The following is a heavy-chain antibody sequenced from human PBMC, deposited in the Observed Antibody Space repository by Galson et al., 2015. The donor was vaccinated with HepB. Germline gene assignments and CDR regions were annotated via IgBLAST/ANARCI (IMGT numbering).Heavy chain of an antibody. D-gene: IGHD6-13*01. V-gene: IGHV3-11*05. CDR3: ARDGNPSGSSWPSPWWYFDL. CDR2: ISSSSSYT. J-gene: IGHJ2*01. Sequence: SLRLSCAASGFTFSDYYMSWIRQAPGKGLEWVSYISSSSSYTNYADSVKGRFTISRDNAKNSLYLQMNSLRAEDTAVYYCARDGNPSGSSWPSPWWYFDLWGRGTLVTVSS. CDR1: GFTFSDYY.